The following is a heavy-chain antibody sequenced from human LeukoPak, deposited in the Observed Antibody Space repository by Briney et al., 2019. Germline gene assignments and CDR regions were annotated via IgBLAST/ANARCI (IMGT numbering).Heavy chain of an antibody. CDR2: ISGSGGST. V-gene: IGHV3-23*01. D-gene: IGHD3-16*01. CDR3: ARGQGGIGAFDI. J-gene: IGHJ3*02. CDR1: GFTFSSYA. Sequence: PGGSLRLSCAASGFTFSSYAMSWVRQAPGKGLEWVSAISGSGGSTYYADSVRGRFTISRDNSKNSLYLQMNSLRAEDTAVYYCARGQGGIGAFDIWGQGTMVTVSS.